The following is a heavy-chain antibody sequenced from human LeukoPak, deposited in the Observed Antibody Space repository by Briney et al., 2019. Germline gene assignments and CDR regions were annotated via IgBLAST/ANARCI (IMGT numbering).Heavy chain of an antibody. Sequence: GGSLRLSCAASGFTFSSYEMNWVRQAPGRGLEWLSYITSSGSSTYYADSVKGRFTISRDNAKNSLYLQMNSLRAEDTAVYYCAKDPARYCSGGSCYGTDVWGKGTTVTVSS. V-gene: IGHV3-48*03. J-gene: IGHJ6*04. CDR2: ITSSGSST. CDR3: AKDPARYCSGGSCYGTDV. CDR1: GFTFSSYE. D-gene: IGHD2-15*01.